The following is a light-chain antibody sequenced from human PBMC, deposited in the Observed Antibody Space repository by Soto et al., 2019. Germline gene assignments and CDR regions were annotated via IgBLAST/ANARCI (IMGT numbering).Light chain of an antibody. CDR2: GAS. J-gene: IGKJ1*01. CDR3: QHYNHWPPWT. Sequence: EIVMTQSPATLSVSPGERATLSCRASQSVSSNLAWYQQKPGQAPRLLIYGASTRATGIPARFNGIGSGTEFTLTISSLQSEDFAVYYCQHYNHWPPWTFGQGTQVQIK. CDR1: QSVSSN. V-gene: IGKV3-15*01.